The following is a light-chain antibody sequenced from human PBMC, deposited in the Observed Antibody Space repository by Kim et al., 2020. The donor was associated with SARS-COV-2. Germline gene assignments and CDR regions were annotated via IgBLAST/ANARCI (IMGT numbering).Light chain of an antibody. V-gene: IGKV1-39*01. CDR1: QSIGRY. CDR2: AAS. J-gene: IGKJ5*01. CDR3: QQPYTTPFT. Sequence: DIQMTQSPSSQSASIGDRVTITCRASQSIGRYLNWYQQKPGKAPKLLIYAASSLLSGVPSRFSGSGSGTDFALTITSLQPEDFATYYCQQPYTTPFTFGQGTRLEIK.